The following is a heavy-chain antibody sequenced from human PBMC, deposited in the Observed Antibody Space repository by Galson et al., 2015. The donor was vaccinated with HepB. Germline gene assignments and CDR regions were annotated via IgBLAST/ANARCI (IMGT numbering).Heavy chain of an antibody. V-gene: IGHV3-30*18. D-gene: IGHD6-19*01. J-gene: IGHJ4*02. CDR2: ISYDGRNK. Sequence: SLRLSCAASGVTFSNYGFHWVRQAPGKGLEWVTVISYDGRNKYYADSVEGRFTISRDNSKNMVYLQMNSLRAEDTALYYCAKDPYLYSALAGTMAGFDYWGQGTLVTVSS. CDR3: AKDPYLYSALAGTMAGFDY. CDR1: GVTFSNYG.